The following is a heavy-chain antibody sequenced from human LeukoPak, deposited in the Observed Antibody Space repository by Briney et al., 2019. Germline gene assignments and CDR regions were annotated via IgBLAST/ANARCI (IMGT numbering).Heavy chain of an antibody. CDR2: IYYSGST. V-gene: IGHV4-59*01. CDR1: GGSISSYY. Sequence: SETQSLTCTVSGGSISSYYWSWIRQPPGKGLEWIGYIYYSGSTNYNPSLKSRVTISVDTSKNQFSLKLSSVTAADTAVYYCARAAVVTHVDYWGQGTLVTVSS. J-gene: IGHJ4*02. D-gene: IGHD4-23*01. CDR3: ARAAVVTHVDY.